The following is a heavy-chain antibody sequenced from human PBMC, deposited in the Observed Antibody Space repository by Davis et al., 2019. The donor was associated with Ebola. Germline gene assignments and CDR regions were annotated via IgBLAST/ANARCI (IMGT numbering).Heavy chain of an antibody. CDR3: ARAGRTIFGVVVGNYFDY. J-gene: IGHJ4*02. Sequence: GGSLRLSCTGSGFTFGDYAMSWVRQAPGKGLEWVSVIYSGGSTYYADSVKGRFTISRDNSKNTLYLQMNSLRAEDTAVYYCARAGRTIFGVVVGNYFDYWGQGTLVTVSS. D-gene: IGHD3-3*01. CDR1: GFTFGDYA. CDR2: IYSGGST. V-gene: IGHV3-53*01.